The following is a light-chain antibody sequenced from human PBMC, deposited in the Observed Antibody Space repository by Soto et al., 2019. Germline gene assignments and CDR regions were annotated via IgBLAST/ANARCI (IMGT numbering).Light chain of an antibody. J-gene: IGKJ1*01. CDR1: QSVSSY. V-gene: IGKV3-20*01. Sequence: EMVLTQSPATLSLSPGERATLSCRASQSVSSYLAWYQQKPGQAPRLLIYDASDRATGIPDRFSGSGSGTDFTLTISRLEPEDFAVYYCQQYGSSPQTFGQGTK. CDR3: QQYGSSPQT. CDR2: DAS.